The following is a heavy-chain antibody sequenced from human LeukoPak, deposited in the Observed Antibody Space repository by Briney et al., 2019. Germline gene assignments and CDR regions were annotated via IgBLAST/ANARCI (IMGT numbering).Heavy chain of an antibody. V-gene: IGHV3-30-3*01. CDR2: ISYDGSNK. D-gene: IGHD3/OR15-3a*01. CDR1: GFTFSSYA. J-gene: IGHJ4*02. Sequence: PGGSLRLSCAASGFTFSSYAMLWVRQAPGKGLEWVAVISYDGSNKYYAASVKGRFTISRDNAKNSLYLQMNSLRAEDTAVYYCARGTSLDYWGQGTLVTVSS. CDR3: ARGTSLDY.